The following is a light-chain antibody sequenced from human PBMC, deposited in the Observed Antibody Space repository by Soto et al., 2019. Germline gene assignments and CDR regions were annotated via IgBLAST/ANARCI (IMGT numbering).Light chain of an antibody. CDR3: QQYNNWPS. Sequence: EVVMTQSPATLSVSPGERATLSCRASQTVSRNLDWSQQRPGQAPRLLIYDISNRAAGVPARFSGGGSEAEITLTIRSLQYEDFAVYFCQQYNNWPSFGQGTRLEIK. V-gene: IGKV3-15*01. CDR1: QTVSRN. J-gene: IGKJ5*01. CDR2: DIS.